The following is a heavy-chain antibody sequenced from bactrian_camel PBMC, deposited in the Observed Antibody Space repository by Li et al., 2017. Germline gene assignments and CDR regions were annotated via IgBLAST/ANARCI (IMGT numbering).Heavy chain of an antibody. V-gene: IGHV3S6*01. D-gene: IGHD6*01. CDR1: GCTYSSYC. CDR2: IDSDGLA. Sequence: VQLVESGGGSVQAGGSLRLSCAASGCTYSSYCMDWFRQAPGKEREGVAVIDSDGLAKYADSVKGRFTISQDNAKNTLYLQMNNLKPEDTGTYVCATHSRRNFYKCDSWRQRGLDHWGQGTQVTVS. J-gene: IGHJ4*01. CDR3: ATHSRRNFYKCDSWRQRGLDH.